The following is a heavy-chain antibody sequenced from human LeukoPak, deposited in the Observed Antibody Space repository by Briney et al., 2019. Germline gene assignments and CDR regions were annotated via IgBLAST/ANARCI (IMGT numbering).Heavy chain of an antibody. CDR1: GYTFTGYY. CDR2: INPNSGGT. D-gene: IGHD6-19*01. J-gene: IGHJ4*02. Sequence: GASVKVSCKASGYTFTGYYMHWVRQAPGQGLEWMGWINPNSGGTKYAQKFQGRVTMTRDTSISTAYMELSRLRSDDTAVYYCARAEQWLVFDYWSQGTLVTVSS. CDR3: ARAEQWLVFDY. V-gene: IGHV1-2*02.